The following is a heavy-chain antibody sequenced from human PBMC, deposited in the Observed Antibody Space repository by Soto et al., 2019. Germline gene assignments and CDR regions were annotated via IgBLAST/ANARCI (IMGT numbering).Heavy chain of an antibody. CDR2: IKSKTDGGTT. Sequence: PGGSLRLSCAASGFTFSNAWMNWVRQAPGKGLEWVGRIKSKTDGGTTDYAAPVKGRFTISRDDSKNTLYLQMNSLKTEDTAVYYCTTRIAVAVDRVPVWFDPWGQGTLVTVSS. CDR3: TTRIAVAVDRVPVWFDP. D-gene: IGHD6-19*01. V-gene: IGHV3-15*07. J-gene: IGHJ5*02. CDR1: GFTFSNAW.